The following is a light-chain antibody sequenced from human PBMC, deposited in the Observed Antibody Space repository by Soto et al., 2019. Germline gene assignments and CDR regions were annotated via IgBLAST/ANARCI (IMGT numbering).Light chain of an antibody. CDR1: QSVRNDY. CDR3: QQYGSLPET. J-gene: IGKJ1*01. CDR2: GAS. Sequence: EVVLTQFPGTLPVSLGERATLSCRASQSVRNDYLAWYQQKRGQAPRLLIHGASTRATGIPDRFSGSGSGTDFILTISRVEPGDVATYFCQQYGSLPETFGQGTKVDIK. V-gene: IGKV3-20*01.